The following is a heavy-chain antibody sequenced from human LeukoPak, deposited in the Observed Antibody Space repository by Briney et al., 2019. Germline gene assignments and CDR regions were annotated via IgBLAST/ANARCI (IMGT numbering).Heavy chain of an antibody. V-gene: IGHV1-69*05. J-gene: IGHJ4*02. D-gene: IGHD3-10*01. CDR1: GGTFSSYA. CDR2: IIPIFGTA. Sequence: EASVKVSCMASGGTFSSYAISWVRQAPGQGLEWMGGIIPIFGTANYAQKFQGRVTIATDESTSTAYMELSSLRSEDTAVYYCARTKWFGELSHWGQGTLVTVSS. CDR3: ARTKWFGELSH.